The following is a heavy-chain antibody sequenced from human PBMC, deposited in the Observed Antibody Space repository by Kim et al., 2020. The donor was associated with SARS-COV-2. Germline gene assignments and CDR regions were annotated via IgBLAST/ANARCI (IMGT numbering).Heavy chain of an antibody. V-gene: IGHV4-34*01. CDR3: AGFSGYKVGPSDFSH. CDR2: INHSGDT. Sequence: SETLSLTCAVYGGSFSGYYWSWIRQPPGKGLEWIGEINHSGDTNYNPSLKSRVTISVDTSKNQFSLKLNSVTAADTAVYYCAGFSGYKVGPSDFSHWGQGTLVTVSS. J-gene: IGHJ4*02. CDR1: GGSFSGYY. D-gene: IGHD5-18*01.